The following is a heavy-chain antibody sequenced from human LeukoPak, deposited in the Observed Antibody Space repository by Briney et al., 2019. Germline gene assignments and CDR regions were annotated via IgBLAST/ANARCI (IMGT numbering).Heavy chain of an antibody. J-gene: IGHJ4*02. D-gene: IGHD6-19*01. Sequence: GGSLRLSCAASGFTFSSYAMSWVRQAPGKGLEWVSAISGSGDSTYYGDSVKGRFTISRDNSKNTLYLQMNSLRAEDTAVYYCARTYSSGWYYFDYWGQGTLVTVSS. V-gene: IGHV3-23*01. CDR1: GFTFSSYA. CDR3: ARTYSSGWYYFDY. CDR2: ISGSGDST.